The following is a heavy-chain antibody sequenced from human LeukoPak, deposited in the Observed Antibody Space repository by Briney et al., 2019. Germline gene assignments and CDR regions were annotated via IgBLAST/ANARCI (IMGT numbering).Heavy chain of an antibody. V-gene: IGHV3-7*01. D-gene: IGHD3/OR15-3a*01. CDR2: IKQDGSEK. CDR3: AKGDSNDYGFTYYYYYMDV. Sequence: GSLRLSCAASGFTFSSYWMSWVRQAPGKGLEWVANIKQDGSEKYYVDSVKGRFTISRDNAKNSLYLQMNSLRAEDTAVYYCAKGDSNDYGFTYYYYYMDVWGKGTPVTVSS. J-gene: IGHJ6*03. CDR1: GFTFSSYW.